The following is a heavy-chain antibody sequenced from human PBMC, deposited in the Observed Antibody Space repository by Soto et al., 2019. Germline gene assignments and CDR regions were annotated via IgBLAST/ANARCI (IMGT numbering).Heavy chain of an antibody. J-gene: IGHJ4*02. CDR1: GYSFTGLD. D-gene: IGHD1-26*01. CDR3: ARGVTAGVDY. CDR2: MEPSSGRT. Sequence: QVQLVQSGAEARVPGASVKVSCKASGYSFTGLDINWGRQTTGQGLEWMGWMEPSSGRTGYAQKFQGRVTMTRATSINTAYMELSSLTSDDTAFYYCARGVTAGVDYWGQGTLVTVSS. V-gene: IGHV1-8*01.